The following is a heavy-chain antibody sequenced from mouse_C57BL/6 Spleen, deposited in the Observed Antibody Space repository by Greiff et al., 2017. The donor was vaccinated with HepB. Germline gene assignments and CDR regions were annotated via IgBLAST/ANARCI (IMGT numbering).Heavy chain of an antibody. D-gene: IGHD2-3*01. CDR2: INPYNGGT. V-gene: IGHV1-19*01. CDR3: ARSYWDGYYSGAMDY. Sequence: EVKLMESGPVLVKPGASVKMSCKASGYTFTDYYMNWVKQSHGKSLEWIGVINPYNGGTSYNQKFKGKATLTVDKSSSTAYMELNSLTSEDSAVYYCARSYWDGYYSGAMDYWGQGTSVTVSS. J-gene: IGHJ4*01. CDR1: GYTFTDYY.